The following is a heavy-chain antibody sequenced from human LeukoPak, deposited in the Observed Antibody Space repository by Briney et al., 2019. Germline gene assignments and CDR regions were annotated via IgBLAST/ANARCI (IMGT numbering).Heavy chain of an antibody. J-gene: IGHJ5*02. D-gene: IGHD6-25*01. CDR1: GGSFSGFY. V-gene: IGHV4-34*01. CDR2: INYTGSI. Sequence: SETLSLTCAVYGGSFSGFYWSWIRHVPGKGLEWIGEINYTGSISYNPSLKSRVTISVDTSQNQFFLLLTSVTAADTAVYYCARVAGYLPTRWFDPWGQGTHVTVSS. CDR3: ARVAGYLPTRWFDP.